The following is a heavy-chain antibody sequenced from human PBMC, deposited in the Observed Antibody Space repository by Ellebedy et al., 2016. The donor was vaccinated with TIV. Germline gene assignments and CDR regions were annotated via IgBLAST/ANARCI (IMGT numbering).Heavy chain of an antibody. CDR3: ARRELMIATNQNYYYYYGMDV. J-gene: IGHJ6*02. D-gene: IGHD1-26*01. CDR2: IIPIFGTA. V-gene: IGHV1-69*13. Sequence: SVKVSXXASGGTFSSYSISWVRQAPGQGLEWMGGIIPIFGTANYAQKFQGRVTITADESTSTAYMELSSLRSEDTAVYYCARRELMIATNQNYYYYYGMDVWGQGTTVTVSS. CDR1: GGTFSSYS.